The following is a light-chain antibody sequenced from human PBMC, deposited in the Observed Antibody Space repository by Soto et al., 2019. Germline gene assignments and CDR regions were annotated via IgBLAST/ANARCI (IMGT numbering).Light chain of an antibody. CDR3: QQYGSSPRIS. CDR2: ASS. V-gene: IGKV3-20*01. J-gene: IGKJ5*01. CDR1: QSSGSNF. Sequence: EIVLTQSPGTLSLSPGERATLSCKTSQSSGSNFLAWYQHRPGQAPRLLIYASSNRATGIPDRFSGSASGTDFTLTISRLEPEDFALYYCQQYGSSPRISFGQGTRLEIK.